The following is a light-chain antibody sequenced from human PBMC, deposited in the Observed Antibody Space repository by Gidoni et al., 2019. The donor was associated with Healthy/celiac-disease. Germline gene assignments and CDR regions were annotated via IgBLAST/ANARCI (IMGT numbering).Light chain of an antibody. CDR3: QAWDSSTAYV. CDR2: QDS. CDR1: KLGDRY. V-gene: IGLV3-1*01. Sequence: SYELTHPPSVSVSPGQTSSITCSGAKLGDRYACWYQQKPGQSPVLVLYQDSKRPSGIPGRFSGSNAGNTATLTISGSQAMDEADYYWQAWDSSTAYVFGTGTKVTVL. J-gene: IGLJ1*01.